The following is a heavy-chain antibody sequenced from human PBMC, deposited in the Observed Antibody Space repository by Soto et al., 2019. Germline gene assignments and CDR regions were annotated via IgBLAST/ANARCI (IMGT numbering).Heavy chain of an antibody. CDR1: GFTFSSYG. V-gene: IGHV3-33*01. CDR3: ARDLNYDSRENRFDP. Sequence: GGSLRLSCAASGFTFSSYGMHWVRQAPGKGLEWVAVIWYDGSNKYYADSVKGRFTISRDNSKNTLYLQMNSLRAEDTAVYYCARDLNYDSRENRFDPWGKGTLVIVS. J-gene: IGHJ5*02. CDR2: IWYDGSNK. D-gene: IGHD3-22*01.